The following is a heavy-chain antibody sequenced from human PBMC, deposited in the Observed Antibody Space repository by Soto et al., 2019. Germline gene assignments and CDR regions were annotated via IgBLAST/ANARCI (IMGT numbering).Heavy chain of an antibody. V-gene: IGHV3-21*01. Sequence: EVHLVESGGGLVKPGGSLRLSCAAYGFTFRSYRMNWVRQAPGKGLEWFSSISSSSSYIYYADSVNGRFTISRDNAKNSLYLQMNSLRAEDTAVYYCARAPWGGDSYGMDVWGQGTTVTVSS. D-gene: IGHD2-21*02. CDR2: ISSSSSYI. J-gene: IGHJ6*02. CDR1: GFTFRSYR. CDR3: ARAPWGGDSYGMDV.